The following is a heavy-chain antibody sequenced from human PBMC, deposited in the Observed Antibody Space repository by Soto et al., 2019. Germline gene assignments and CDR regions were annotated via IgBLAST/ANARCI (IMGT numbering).Heavy chain of an antibody. D-gene: IGHD1-26*01. V-gene: IGHV3-23*01. CDR1: GFIFENFG. Sequence: PGGSLRLSCAASGFIFENFGMSWVRQAPGKVLEWISSISGSGFKKYYADSVKGRFTISRDNSKSTVYLELNNLSAEDTAVYHCAKNQGVELVPLATVDWFDPWGQGSVVTVSS. CDR3: AKNQGVELVPLATVDWFDP. CDR2: ISGSGFKK. J-gene: IGHJ5*02.